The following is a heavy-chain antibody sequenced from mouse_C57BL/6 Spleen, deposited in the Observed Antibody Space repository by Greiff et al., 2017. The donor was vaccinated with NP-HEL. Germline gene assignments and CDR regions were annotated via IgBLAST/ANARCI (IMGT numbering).Heavy chain of an antibody. CDR3: ARSGDGYPDY. CDR1: GYSFTGYY. CDR2: INPSTGGT. J-gene: IGHJ2*01. Sequence: VHVKQSGPELVKPGASVKISCKASGYSFTGYYMNWVKQSPEKSLEWIGEINPSTGGTTYNQKFKAKATLTVDKSSSTAYMQLKSLTSEDSAVYYCARSGDGYPDYWGQGTTLTVSS. V-gene: IGHV1-42*01. D-gene: IGHD2-3*01.